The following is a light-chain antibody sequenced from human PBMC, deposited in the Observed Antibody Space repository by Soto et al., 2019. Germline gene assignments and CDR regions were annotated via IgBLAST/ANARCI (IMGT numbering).Light chain of an antibody. CDR3: GTWDSSLSVWV. Sequence: QSVLTQPPSVSAAPGQKVTISCSGSSSNIGNNDVSWYHHLPGTAPKLLIYDNEKRPSGIPDRFSGAKSGTSATLGIAGLQTGDEAEYYCGTWDSSLSVWVFGGGTKVTVL. J-gene: IGLJ3*02. CDR1: SSNIGNND. CDR2: DNE. V-gene: IGLV1-51*01.